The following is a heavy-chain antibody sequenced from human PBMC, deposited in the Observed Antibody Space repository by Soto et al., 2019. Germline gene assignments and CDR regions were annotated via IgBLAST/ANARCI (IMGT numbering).Heavy chain of an antibody. Sequence: SETLSLTCAVSGGSISSSNWWSWVRQPPGKGLEWIGEIYHSGSTNYNPSLKSRVTISVDKSKNQFSLKLSSVTAADTAVYYCARVGTYYYGSGSSNWFDPWGQGTLVTVSS. CDR1: GGSISSSNW. V-gene: IGHV4-4*02. D-gene: IGHD3-10*01. CDR3: ARVGTYYYGSGSSNWFDP. CDR2: IYHSGST. J-gene: IGHJ5*02.